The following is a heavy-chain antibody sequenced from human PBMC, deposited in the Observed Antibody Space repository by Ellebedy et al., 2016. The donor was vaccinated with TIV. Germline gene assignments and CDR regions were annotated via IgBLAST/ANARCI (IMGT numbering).Heavy chain of an antibody. V-gene: IGHV3-53*05. CDR2: IYTGGNT. CDR1: GFTVSGNY. D-gene: IGHD6-6*01. J-gene: IGHJ6*02. Sequence: PGGSLRLSCAVSGFTVSGNYISWVRQAPGKGLEWVSVIYTGGNTYYADSVKGRFTISRDISKNTLSLQMNSLRAEDTAVYYCARDGRQLDDWKYYAMDVWGQGTTVTVSS. CDR3: ARDGRQLDDWKYYAMDV.